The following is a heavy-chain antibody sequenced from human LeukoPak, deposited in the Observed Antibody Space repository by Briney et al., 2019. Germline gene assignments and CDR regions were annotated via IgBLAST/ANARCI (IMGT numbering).Heavy chain of an antibody. CDR2: ISYDGSNK. D-gene: IGHD1/OR15-1a*01. CDR3: ARELNKFRLEDYFDY. J-gene: IGHJ4*02. Sequence: PGRSLRLSCAASGFTFSSYAMHWVRQAPGKGLEWVAVISYDGSNKYYADSVKGRFTISRDNSKNTLYLQMNSLRAEDTAVYYCARELNKFRLEDYFDYWGQGTLVTVSS. V-gene: IGHV3-30-3*01. CDR1: GFTFSSYA.